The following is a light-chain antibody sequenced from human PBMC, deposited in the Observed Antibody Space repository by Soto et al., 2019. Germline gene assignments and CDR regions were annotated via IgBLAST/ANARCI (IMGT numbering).Light chain of an antibody. J-gene: IGLJ1*01. V-gene: IGLV4-60*02. CDR2: LEGSGSY. CDR1: SGHSSYI. Sequence: QPVLTQSSSASASLGSSDKLTCTLSSGHSSYIIAWHQQQPGKAPRYLMKLEGSGSYNKGSGVPDRFSGSSSGADRYLTISNLQFEDEADYYCETWDSNTRVFGTGTKLTVL. CDR3: ETWDSNTRV.